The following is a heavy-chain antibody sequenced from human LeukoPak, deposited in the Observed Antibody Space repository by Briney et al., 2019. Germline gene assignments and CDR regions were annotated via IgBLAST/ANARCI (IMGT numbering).Heavy chain of an antibody. Sequence: SETLSLTCAVYGGSFSGYYWSWIRQPPGKGLEWIGEINHSGSTNYNPSLKSRVTISVDTSKNQFSLKLSSVTAADTAVYYCARGDSSGWYPIYYYYGMDVWGQGTTVTVSS. J-gene: IGHJ6*02. CDR2: INHSGST. V-gene: IGHV4-34*01. CDR3: ARGDSSGWYPIYYYYGMDV. D-gene: IGHD6-19*01. CDR1: GGSFSGYY.